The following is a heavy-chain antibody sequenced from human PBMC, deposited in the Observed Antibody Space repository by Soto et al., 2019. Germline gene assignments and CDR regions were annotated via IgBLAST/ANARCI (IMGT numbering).Heavy chain of an antibody. Sequence: WWSLRLSCAASGFTFSRFGMHWVRQAPGKGLEWVAVISYDGSNRFYADSVKGRFTISRDNSKNTLYLQMNSLRPEDTAVYYCAKDLYGSETYTYYCGMDVWGQGTKLTVYS. CDR2: ISYDGSNR. V-gene: IGHV3-30*18. D-gene: IGHD3-10*01. CDR1: GFTFSRFG. J-gene: IGHJ6*02. CDR3: AKDLYGSETYTYYCGMDV.